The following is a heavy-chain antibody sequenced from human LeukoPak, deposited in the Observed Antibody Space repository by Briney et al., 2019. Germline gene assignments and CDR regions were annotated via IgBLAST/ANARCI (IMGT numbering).Heavy chain of an antibody. CDR3: SSSDYVYYFDY. D-gene: IGHD4/OR15-4a*01. J-gene: IGHJ4*02. CDR1: GGSIDSSSDY. CDR2: IYYSGST. Sequence: SETQSLTCTVSGGSIDSSSDYWGRIRQPPGRGLQWIGSIYYSGSTYYNPSLKSRATISVDTSKNQFSLKLSSVTAADTAVYYCSSSDYVYYFDYWGQGTLVTVSS. V-gene: IGHV4-39*01.